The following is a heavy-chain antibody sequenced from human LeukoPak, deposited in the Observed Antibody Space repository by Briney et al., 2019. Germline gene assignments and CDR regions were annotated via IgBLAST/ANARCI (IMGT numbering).Heavy chain of an antibody. CDR2: MNPNSGNT. V-gene: IGHV1-8*01. CDR3: ATYPNHYYGSGSRDYYYMDV. CDR1: GYTFTSYD. D-gene: IGHD3-10*01. J-gene: IGHJ6*03. Sequence: ASVKVSCKASGYTFTSYDINWVRQATGQGLEWMGWMNPNSGNTGYAQKFQGRVTMTRNTSISTAYMELSSLRSEDTAVYYCATYPNHYYGSGSRDYYYMDVWGKGTTVTVSS.